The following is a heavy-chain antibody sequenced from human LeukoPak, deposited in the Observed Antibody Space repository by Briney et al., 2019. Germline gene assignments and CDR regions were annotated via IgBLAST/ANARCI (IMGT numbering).Heavy chain of an antibody. V-gene: IGHV1-69*13. Sequence: SVKVSCKASGGTFSSYAISWVRQAPGQGLEWMGGIIPIFGTANYAQKFQGRVTITADESTRTAYMELSSLRSEDTAVYYCARDRGDIVVVRGAFDIWGQGTMVTVSS. CDR2: IIPIFGTA. J-gene: IGHJ3*02. CDR1: GGTFSSYA. CDR3: ARDRGDIVVVRGAFDI. D-gene: IGHD2-2*01.